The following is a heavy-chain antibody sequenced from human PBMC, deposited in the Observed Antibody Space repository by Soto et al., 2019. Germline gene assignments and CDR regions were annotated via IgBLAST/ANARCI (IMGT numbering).Heavy chain of an antibody. J-gene: IGHJ4*02. D-gene: IGHD3-9*01. CDR2: IYYSGST. Sequence: RWIRQPPGQGLEWIGYIYYSGSTNYNPSLKSRVTMSVDTSKNQFSLKLSSLTAADTAIYYCARANWLFDYWGQGTLVTVSS. CDR3: ARANWLFDY. V-gene: IGHV4-59*13.